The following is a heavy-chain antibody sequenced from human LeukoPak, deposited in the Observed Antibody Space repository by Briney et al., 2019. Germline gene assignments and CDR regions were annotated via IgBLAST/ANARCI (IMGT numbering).Heavy chain of an antibody. J-gene: IGHJ4*02. V-gene: IGHV4-61*02. CDR3: AREPPGY. CDR2: IYTNGGA. CDR1: GGSVTSGNYY. Sequence: SETLSLTCTVSGGSVTSGNYYWNWIRQPAGKGLEWIGRIYTNGGASYNPSLKSRVTISIDASKNQFSLKLSSVTAADTAVYYCAREPPGYWGQGILVTISS.